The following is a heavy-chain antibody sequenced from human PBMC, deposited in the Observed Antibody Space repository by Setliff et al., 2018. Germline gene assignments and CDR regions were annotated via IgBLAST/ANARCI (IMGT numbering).Heavy chain of an antibody. Sequence: SETLSLTCTVSGYSISSGYIWGWIRQPPGKGLEWVGNIGHTGSINYNPSLKSRLTISRDTSKNQFSLKLSSVTAADTAVYYCARSGYYNGFQHWGQGTLVTVAS. CDR1: GYSISSGYI. CDR3: ARSGYYNGFQH. CDR2: IGHTGSI. V-gene: IGHV4-38-2*02. J-gene: IGHJ1*01. D-gene: IGHD3-22*01.